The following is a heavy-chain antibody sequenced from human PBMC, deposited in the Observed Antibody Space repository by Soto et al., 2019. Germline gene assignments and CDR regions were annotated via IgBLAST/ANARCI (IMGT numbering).Heavy chain of an antibody. Sequence: QVQLVESGGGLVKPGGSLRLSCAASGLTFSDYYMSWIRQAPGKGLEWLSYISTSSSYRNYADSVKGRFTISRDNAKNSLYLQMNRLRVEDTAVYYCAREGPGTSTWYVDSWGQGTLVTVSS. D-gene: IGHD6-13*01. CDR2: ISTSSSYR. CDR1: GLTFSDYY. J-gene: IGHJ4*02. CDR3: AREGPGTSTWYVDS. V-gene: IGHV3-11*05.